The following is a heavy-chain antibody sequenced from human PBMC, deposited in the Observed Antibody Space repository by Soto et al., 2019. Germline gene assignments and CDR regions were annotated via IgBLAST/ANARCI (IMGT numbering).Heavy chain of an antibody. CDR3: ARVGRFGELLLSWFDP. J-gene: IGHJ5*02. V-gene: IGHV1-18*01. CDR2: ISAYNGNT. CDR1: GYTFTSYG. Sequence: QVQLVQSGAEVKKPGASVKVSCKASGYTFTSYGISWVRQAPGQGREWMGWISAYNGNTNYAQKLQGRVTMTTDTSTSTTYMELRSLRSDDTAVYYCARVGRFGELLLSWFDPWGQGTLVTVSS. D-gene: IGHD3-10*01.